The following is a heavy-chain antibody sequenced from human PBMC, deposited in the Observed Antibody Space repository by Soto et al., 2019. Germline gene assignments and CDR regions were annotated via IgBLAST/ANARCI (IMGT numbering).Heavy chain of an antibody. Sequence: SETLSLTCAISVDSSGNFYWSWIRQPAGKGLESLGRLSASGRTNYSPSLQSRVTMSLDRSKNRFSLRLTSVSAADTAVYFCARGMGRYFDIWGRGTLVTAPQ. J-gene: IGHJ2*01. CDR2: LSASGRT. CDR3: ARGMGRYFDI. CDR1: VDSSGNFY. D-gene: IGHD2-8*01. V-gene: IGHV4-4*07.